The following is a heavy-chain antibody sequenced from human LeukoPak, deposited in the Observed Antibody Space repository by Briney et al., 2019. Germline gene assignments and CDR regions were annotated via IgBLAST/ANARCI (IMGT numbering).Heavy chain of an antibody. CDR1: GGSISSYY. V-gene: IGHV4-59*08. CDR3: AKPEGDIVVVPAAVSNYYYYYGMDV. Sequence: EPSETLSLTCTVSGGSISSYYWSWIRQPPGKGLEWIGYIYYSGSTNYNPSLKSRVTISVDTSKNQFSLKLSSVTAADTAVYYCAKPEGDIVVVPAAVSNYYYYYGMDVWGQGTTVTVSS. J-gene: IGHJ6*02. CDR2: IYYSGST. D-gene: IGHD2-2*01.